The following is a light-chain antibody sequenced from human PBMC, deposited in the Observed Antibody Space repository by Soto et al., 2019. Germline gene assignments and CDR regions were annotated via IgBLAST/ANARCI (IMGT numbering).Light chain of an antibody. V-gene: IGKV3-11*01. CDR1: QSIGRS. Sequence: EIVLTQSPDTLSLSPGERATLSCRASQSIGRSLAWYQQKPGQAPRLLMYGSYHRATGIPARFSGSGSGTDFTLTISSLEPEDFAVYYCQQRTNWPDTFGEGTRLEIK. J-gene: IGKJ5*01. CDR2: GSY. CDR3: QQRTNWPDT.